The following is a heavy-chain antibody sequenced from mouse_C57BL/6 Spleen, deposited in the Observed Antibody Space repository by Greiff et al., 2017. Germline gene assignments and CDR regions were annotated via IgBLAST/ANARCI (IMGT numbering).Heavy chain of an antibody. CDR2: ISDGGSYT. CDR1: GFTFSSYA. V-gene: IGHV5-4*03. CDR3: ARLGAKRYFDY. D-gene: IGHD1-1*02. J-gene: IGHJ2*01. Sequence: DVMLVESGGGLVKPGGSLKLSCAASGFTFSSYAMSWVRQTPEKRLEWVATISDGGSYTYYPDNVKGRFTISRDNAKNNLYLQMSHLKSEDTAMYYCARLGAKRYFDYWGQGTTLTVSS.